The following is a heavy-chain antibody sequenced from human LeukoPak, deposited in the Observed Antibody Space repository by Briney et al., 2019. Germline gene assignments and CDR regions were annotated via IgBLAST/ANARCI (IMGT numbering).Heavy chain of an antibody. CDR2: IYYSGST. Sequence: SETLSLTCTVSGGSISSYYWSWIRQPPGKGLEWIGYIYYSGSTNYNPSLKSRVTISVDTSKNQFSLKMSSVTAADTAVYYCAREYYDILTGYSDGFDIWGQGTMVTVSS. CDR1: GGSISSYY. D-gene: IGHD3-9*01. J-gene: IGHJ3*02. CDR3: AREYYDILTGYSDGFDI. V-gene: IGHV4-59*01.